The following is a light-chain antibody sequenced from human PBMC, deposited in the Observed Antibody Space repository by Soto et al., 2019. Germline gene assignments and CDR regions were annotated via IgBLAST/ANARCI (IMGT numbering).Light chain of an antibody. V-gene: IGKV1-39*01. CDR3: QQSYGMPWT. CDR2: ASS. CDR1: QTISTY. J-gene: IGKJ1*01. Sequence: IQMTQSPSSLSASVGDRVTITGRASQTISTYLNWYQQKPGKAPKLLIYASSSLQSGVPSRFSGSGSGTDFTLTITSLQPEDFATYICQQSYGMPWTFGQGTKVEV.